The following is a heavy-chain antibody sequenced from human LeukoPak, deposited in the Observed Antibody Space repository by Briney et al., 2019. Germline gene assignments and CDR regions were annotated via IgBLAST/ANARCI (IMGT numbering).Heavy chain of an antibody. Sequence: GASVKVSCKASGYTFTSYYMHWVRQAPGQGLEWMGIINPSGGSTSYAQKFQGRVTMTRDMSTSTAYMELSSLRSEDTAVYYCARDQGGDDILTGYEDYWGQGTLVTVSS. D-gene: IGHD3-9*01. CDR3: ARDQGGDDILTGYEDY. J-gene: IGHJ4*02. V-gene: IGHV1-46*01. CDR2: INPSGGST. CDR1: GYTFTSYY.